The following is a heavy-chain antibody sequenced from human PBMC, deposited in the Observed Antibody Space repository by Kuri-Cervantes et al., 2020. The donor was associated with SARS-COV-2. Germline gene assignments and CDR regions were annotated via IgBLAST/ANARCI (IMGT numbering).Heavy chain of an antibody. CDR2: ISFDESDK. V-gene: IGHV3-30*03. CDR1: GFTFSTYR. J-gene: IGHJ4*02. D-gene: IGHD3-22*01. Sequence: SCAASGFTFSTYRMHWVRQAPGKGLEWVSVISFDESDKSYVDSVKGRFTISRDNAKSSVFLQMNSLRAEDTAVYYCTTSMIVSAAHYFDYWGQGILVTVSS. CDR3: TTSMIVSAAHYFDY.